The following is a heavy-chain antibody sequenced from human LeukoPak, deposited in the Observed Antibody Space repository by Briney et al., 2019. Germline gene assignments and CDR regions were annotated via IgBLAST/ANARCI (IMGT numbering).Heavy chain of an antibody. CDR1: GGSISSYY. J-gene: IGHJ3*02. Sequence: SETLSLTCTVSGGSISSYYWSWIRQPAGKGLEWIGRIYTSGSTNYNPSLKSRVTISVDKSKNQFSLKLSSVTAGDTAVYYCARDGHSSGWFDAFDIWGQGTMVTVSS. V-gene: IGHV4-4*07. D-gene: IGHD6-19*01. CDR3: ARDGHSSGWFDAFDI. CDR2: IYTSGST.